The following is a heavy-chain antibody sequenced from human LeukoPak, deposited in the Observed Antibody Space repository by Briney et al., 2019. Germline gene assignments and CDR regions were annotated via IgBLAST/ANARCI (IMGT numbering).Heavy chain of an antibody. V-gene: IGHV5-51*01. CDR3: TRLISRGSDYNYVDD. Sequence: GESLKISCKGSGYRFTNYHIGWVRQMPGKGLEWMGIIYPADSDTRYRPTFRGQVTISVDRSINTAYLQWSSLKASDTAMYYCTRLISRGSDYNYVDDWGQGTLITVSS. CDR2: IYPADSDT. D-gene: IGHD4-17*01. J-gene: IGHJ4*02. CDR1: GYRFTNYH.